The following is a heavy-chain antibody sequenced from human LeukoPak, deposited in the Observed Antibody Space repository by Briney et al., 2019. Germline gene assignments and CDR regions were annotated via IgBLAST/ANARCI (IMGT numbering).Heavy chain of an antibody. J-gene: IGHJ4*02. CDR2: INPNSGGT. CDR1: GYTFTGYY. CDR3: ASLSAPFGSGSYYLDY. V-gene: IGHV1-2*06. D-gene: IGHD3-10*01. Sequence: ASVKVSCKASGYTFTGYYMHWVRQAPGQGLEWMGRINPNSGGTNYAQKFQGRATMTRDTSISTAYMELSRLRSDDTAVYYCASLSAPFGSGSYYLDYWGQGTLVTVSS.